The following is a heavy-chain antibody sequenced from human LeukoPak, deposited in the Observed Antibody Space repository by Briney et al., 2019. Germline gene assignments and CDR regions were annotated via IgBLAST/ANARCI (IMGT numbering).Heavy chain of an antibody. J-gene: IGHJ4*02. V-gene: IGHV1-24*01. CDR2: FGPEDGET. Sequence: ASVTVSFKVSGYTLTELSMHWVRQARGKGGEWMGGFGPEDGETIYAQKFQGRDTNNEDTHTDTAYIEVRNLRDDDTAVYYCARHLKRAYSSGRYSWGTGSSNDYWGQGTLVTVSS. D-gene: IGHD6-19*01. CDR1: GYTLTELS. CDR3: ARHLKRAYSSGRYSWGTGSSNDY.